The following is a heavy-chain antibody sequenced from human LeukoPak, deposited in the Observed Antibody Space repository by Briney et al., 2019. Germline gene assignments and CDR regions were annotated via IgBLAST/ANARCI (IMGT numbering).Heavy chain of an antibody. CDR3: ANGNRCTSPNCLGYYDFYMDV. D-gene: IGHD2-8*01. J-gene: IGHJ6*03. Sequence: GGSLRLSCAASGFTFSSYAMNWVRQAPGRGLEWVSGFSGSGGTTYYADSVKGRFTISRDNSKNTLYLQMNSLRAEDTAVYYCANGNRCTSPNCLGYYDFYMDVSGKGTTVTVSS. CDR2: FSGSGGTT. CDR1: GFTFSSYA. V-gene: IGHV3-23*01.